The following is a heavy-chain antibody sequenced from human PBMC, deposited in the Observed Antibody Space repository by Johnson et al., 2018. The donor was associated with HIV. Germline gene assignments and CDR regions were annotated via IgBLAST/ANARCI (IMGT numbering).Heavy chain of an antibody. CDR3: AKGLLIAAAHVAFDI. CDR2: IFSVGNT. CDR1: GITVNTNY. D-gene: IGHD6-13*01. J-gene: IGHJ3*02. Sequence: VQLVESGGGLVQSGGSLGLSCAASGITVNTNYMSWVRRAPGKGLEWVSVIFSVGNTYYADSVKGRFTISRDNSKNMLYLQMNSLRAEDTAVYYCAKGLLIAAAHVAFDIWGQGTMVTVSS. V-gene: IGHV3-66*01.